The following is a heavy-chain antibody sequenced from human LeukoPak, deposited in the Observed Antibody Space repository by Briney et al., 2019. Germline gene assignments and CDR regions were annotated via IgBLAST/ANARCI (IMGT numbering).Heavy chain of an antibody. V-gene: IGHV3-7*03. Sequence: PGGSLRLSCAASGFTFSSCWMTWVRQAPGNGLEWVANIKQDGNEKYYVDSVKGRFSISRDNAKNSVYLQMNSLRAEDTALYYCAKLRSGGAAAGNYWGQGTLVTVSS. CDR1: GFTFSSCW. CDR2: IKQDGNEK. J-gene: IGHJ4*02. CDR3: AKLRSGGAAAGNY. D-gene: IGHD6-13*01.